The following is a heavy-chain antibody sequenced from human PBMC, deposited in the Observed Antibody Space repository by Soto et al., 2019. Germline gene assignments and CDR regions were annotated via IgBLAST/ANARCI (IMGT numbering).Heavy chain of an antibody. V-gene: IGHV4-31*03. D-gene: IGHD3-16*02. CDR2: IYYSGST. J-gene: IGHJ5*02. CDR1: GGSISSGGYY. CDR3: ARDQRFGGVIVPYNWFDP. Sequence: PSETLSLTCTVSGGSISSGGYYWSWIRQHPGKGLEWIAYIYYSGSTYYNPSLKSRVTISVDTSKNQFSLKLSSVTAADTAVYYCARDQRFGGVIVPYNWFDPWGQGTLVTVSS.